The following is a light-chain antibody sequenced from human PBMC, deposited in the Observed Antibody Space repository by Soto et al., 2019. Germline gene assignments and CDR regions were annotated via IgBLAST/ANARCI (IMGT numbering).Light chain of an antibody. Sequence: ALTQPRSVSGSPGQSVTVSCIGTSSDVGVYNSVSWYQQHPGKAPKLMIYDVSKRPSGVPDRFSGSKSGNTASLTISGLQAEDEADYYCCSYVGGYSYVFGIGTKLTVL. CDR3: CSYVGGYSYV. J-gene: IGLJ1*01. CDR1: SSDVGVYNS. CDR2: DVS. V-gene: IGLV2-11*01.